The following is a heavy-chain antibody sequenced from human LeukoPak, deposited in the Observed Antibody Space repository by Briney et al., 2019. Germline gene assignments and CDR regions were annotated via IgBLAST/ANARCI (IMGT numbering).Heavy chain of an antibody. Sequence: PSETLSLTCSVSGEPFTGYFWTWLRQPPGRGLEWIGDINHIGRTNDNPSLKSRVSISVDTSSNQFSLTLTSVTAADTAVYYCARTSGFFDSGGSFHENPYFFDSWGQGTLVTVSS. CDR1: GEPFTGYF. D-gene: IGHD3-22*01. J-gene: IGHJ4*02. CDR3: ARTSGFFDSGGSFHENPYFFDS. CDR2: INHIGRT. V-gene: IGHV4-34*01.